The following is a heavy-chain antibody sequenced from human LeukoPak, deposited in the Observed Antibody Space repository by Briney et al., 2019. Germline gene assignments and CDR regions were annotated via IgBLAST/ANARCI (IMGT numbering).Heavy chain of an antibody. Sequence: PSETLSLTCAVYGGSFSGYYWSWIRQPPGKGLEWIGEINHSGSTNYNPSLKSRVTISVDTSKNQFSLKLSSVTAADTAVYYCARVRGGFGGDYWGQGTLVTVSS. CDR2: INHSGST. V-gene: IGHV4-34*01. CDR1: GGSFSGYY. J-gene: IGHJ4*02. CDR3: ARVRGGFGGDY. D-gene: IGHD3-16*01.